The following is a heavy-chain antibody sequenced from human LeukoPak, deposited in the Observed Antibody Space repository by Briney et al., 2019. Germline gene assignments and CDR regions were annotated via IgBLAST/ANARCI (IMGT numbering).Heavy chain of an antibody. D-gene: IGHD3-10*01. CDR1: GYSISSGYY. V-gene: IGHV4-38-2*01. CDR2: IYHSGST. CDR3: ARLRGGPAEVDY. J-gene: IGHJ4*02. Sequence: NTSETLSLTCAVSGYSISSGYYWGWIRQPPGKGLAWIGSIYHSGSTYYNPSLKSRVTISVDTSRNQFSLKLSSVTAADTAVYYCARLRGGPAEVDYWGQGTLVTVSS.